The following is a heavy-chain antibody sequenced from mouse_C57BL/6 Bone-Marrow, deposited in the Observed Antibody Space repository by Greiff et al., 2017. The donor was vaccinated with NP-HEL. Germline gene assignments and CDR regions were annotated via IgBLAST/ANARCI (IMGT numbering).Heavy chain of an antibody. CDR3: AETMVTTDYAMDY. Sequence: VQLKQSGPELVKPGASVKISCKASGYTFTDYYMNWVKQSHGKSLEWIGDINPNNGGTSYNQKFKGKATLTVDKSSSTAYMELRSLTSEDSAVYYCAETMVTTDYAMDYWGQGTSVTVSS. V-gene: IGHV1-26*01. J-gene: IGHJ4*01. D-gene: IGHD2-2*01. CDR2: INPNNGGT. CDR1: GYTFTDYY.